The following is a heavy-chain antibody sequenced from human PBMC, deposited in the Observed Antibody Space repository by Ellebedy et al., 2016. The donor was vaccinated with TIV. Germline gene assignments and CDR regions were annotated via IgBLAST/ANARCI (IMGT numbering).Heavy chain of an antibody. CDR2: ISSSSSYI. Sequence: GESLKISXAASGFTFSSYSMNWVRQAPGKGLEWVSSISSSSSYIYYADSVKGRFTISRDNAKNSLYLQMNSLRAEDTAVYYCARVEYGWFGELAFDYWGQGTLVTVSS. D-gene: IGHD3-10*01. CDR3: ARVEYGWFGELAFDY. J-gene: IGHJ4*02. CDR1: GFTFSSYS. V-gene: IGHV3-21*01.